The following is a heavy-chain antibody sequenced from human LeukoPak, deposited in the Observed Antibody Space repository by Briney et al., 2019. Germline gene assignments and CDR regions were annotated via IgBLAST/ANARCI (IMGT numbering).Heavy chain of an antibody. Sequence: SETLSLTCAVDGGSFSGYYWSWIRQPPGKGLEWNGEINQSGSTNYNPSLKSRVTISVDTSKNQFSLKLSSVTVADTAVYSCARQMGYYDYVWGSYRLDAFDIWGQGTVVTVSS. D-gene: IGHD3-16*02. CDR1: GGSFSGYY. CDR3: ARQMGYYDYVWGSYRLDAFDI. V-gene: IGHV4-34*01. J-gene: IGHJ3*02. CDR2: INQSGST.